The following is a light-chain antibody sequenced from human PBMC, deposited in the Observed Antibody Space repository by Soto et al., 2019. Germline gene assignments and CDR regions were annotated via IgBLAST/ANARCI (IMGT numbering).Light chain of an antibody. CDR3: QQYVTSPPGT. V-gene: IGKV3-20*01. J-gene: IGKJ1*01. CDR2: GAS. CDR1: QSVSNNY. Sequence: IVLTQSPGTLSLSPGERATLSCRASQSVSNNYLAWYQQKPGQAPRLLIYGASSRATGIPDRCSGSGSGTDFTLTISRLEPGDFAVYYCQQYVTSPPGTFGQGTKVEIK.